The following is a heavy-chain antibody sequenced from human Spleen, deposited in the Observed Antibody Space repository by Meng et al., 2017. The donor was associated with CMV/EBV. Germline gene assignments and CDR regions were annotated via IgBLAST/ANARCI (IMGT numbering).Heavy chain of an antibody. J-gene: IGHJ6*02. CDR3: ARAGDGGLIAVAGTVYYYYGMDV. CDR1: GYTFAGHY. D-gene: IGHD6-19*01. CDR2: IHPDTGGT. V-gene: IGHV1-2*02. Sequence: ASVKVSCKTSGYTFAGHYMHWVRQAPGQGLEWMGWIHPDTGGTNYAQNFQGRVTVTRDTSIRTVYLELSSLRSDDTAMYYCARAGDGGLIAVAGTVYYYYGMDVWGQGTTVTVSS.